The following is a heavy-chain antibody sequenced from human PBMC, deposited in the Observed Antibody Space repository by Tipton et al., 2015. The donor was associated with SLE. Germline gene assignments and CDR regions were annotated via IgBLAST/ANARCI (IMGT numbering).Heavy chain of an antibody. Sequence: TLSLTCTVSGGSISSLSYYWGWIRQPPGKGLEWIGNVYYTGKTYYNPSLKSRLTISVDTSKNHFSLRLTSLTAADTAVYYCASFRYCDDSGCVEAFDVWGLGTLVPVSS. D-gene: IGHD2-21*01. CDR1: GGSISSLSYY. CDR3: ASFRYCDDSGCVEAFDV. V-gene: IGHV4-39*02. J-gene: IGHJ3*01. CDR2: VYYTGKT.